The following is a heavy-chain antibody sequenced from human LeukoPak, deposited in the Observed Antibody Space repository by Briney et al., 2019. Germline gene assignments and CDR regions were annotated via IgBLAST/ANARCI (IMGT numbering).Heavy chain of an antibody. D-gene: IGHD5-24*01. V-gene: IGHV4-59*12. CDR2: IYHSGST. J-gene: IGHJ3*02. Sequence: SETLSLTCTVSGGSISSYYWSWIRQPPGKGLEWIGSIYHSGSTYYKPSLKSRVTISVDTSKNQFSLKLSSVTTTDTAMYYCARERSYGEEMAIWGQGTMVTVSS. CDR3: ARERSYGEEMAI. CDR1: GGSISSYY.